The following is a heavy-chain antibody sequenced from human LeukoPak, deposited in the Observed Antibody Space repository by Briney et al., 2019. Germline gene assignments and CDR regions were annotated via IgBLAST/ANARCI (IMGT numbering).Heavy chain of an antibody. J-gene: IGHJ4*02. D-gene: IGHD4-23*01. V-gene: IGHV4-31*03. CDR2: IYHSGST. CDR1: GGSISSGGYY. Sequence: SQTLSLTCTVSGGSISSGGYYWSWIRQHPGKGLEWIGYIYHSGSTYYNPSLKSRVTISVDTSKNQFSLKLSSVTAADTAVYYCARDGNSRGDFDYWGREPWSPSPQ. CDR3: ARDGNSRGDFDY.